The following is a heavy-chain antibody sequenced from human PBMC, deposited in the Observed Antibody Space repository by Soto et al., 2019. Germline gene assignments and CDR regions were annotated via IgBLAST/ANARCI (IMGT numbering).Heavy chain of an antibody. CDR2: TRNKANSYTT. D-gene: IGHD2-15*01. Sequence: GGSLRLSCAASGFTFSDHYMDWVRQAPGKGLEWVGRTRNKANSYTTEYAASVKGRFTISRDDSKNSLYLQMNSLKTEDTAVYYCARRVVGYCSGGSCGYWYFDLWGRGTLVTVSS. V-gene: IGHV3-72*01. J-gene: IGHJ2*01. CDR1: GFTFSDHY. CDR3: ARRVVGYCSGGSCGYWYFDL.